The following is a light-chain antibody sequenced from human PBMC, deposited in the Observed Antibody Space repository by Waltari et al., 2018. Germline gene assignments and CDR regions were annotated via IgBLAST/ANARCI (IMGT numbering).Light chain of an antibody. J-gene: IGLJ2*01. V-gene: IGLV2-14*03. CDR1: SSDVGDFNS. CDR3: SSFTTSSTLL. CDR2: DVS. Sequence: QSALTQPASVSASPGESITISCTATSSDVGDFNSVPWYQQHPGKAPKFMIYDVSNRPSGVSHRFSGSKSGNTASLTISWLQAEDEAVYYCSSFTTSSTLLFGGGTKLTVL.